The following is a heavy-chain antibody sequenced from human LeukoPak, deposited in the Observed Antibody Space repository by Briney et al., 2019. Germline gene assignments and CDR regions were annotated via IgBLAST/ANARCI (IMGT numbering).Heavy chain of an antibody. CDR2: IGGTSRSI. J-gene: IGHJ5*02. D-gene: IGHD2-2*01. V-gene: IGHV3-21*06. CDR3: VGEGIVEPAATEGFDA. Sequence: GGSLRLSCATSGFIFSRYSMNWVRQVPGKGLEWVSSIGGTSRSIYHADSVKGGFTISRDNAKNSLFLQMNSLRGEDTAVYYCVGEGIVEPAATEGFDAWGQGTLVTVSS. CDR1: GFIFSRYS.